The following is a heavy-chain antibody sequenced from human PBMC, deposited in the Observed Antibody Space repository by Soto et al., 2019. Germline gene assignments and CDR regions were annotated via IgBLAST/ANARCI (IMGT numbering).Heavy chain of an antibody. CDR3: GRGRSGQIVVFY. CDR1: GYSFTGHY. CDR2: IGPESGAT. J-gene: IGHJ4*02. D-gene: IGHD1-26*01. Sequence: ASVKVSCKASGYSFTGHYIHWVRQAPEQGPEWMGEIGPESGATRYAQKFQGRVTMTMDTSITTVYMELNNLRPDDTAIYYCGRGRSGQIVVFYWGQGTTVTVS. V-gene: IGHV1-2*02.